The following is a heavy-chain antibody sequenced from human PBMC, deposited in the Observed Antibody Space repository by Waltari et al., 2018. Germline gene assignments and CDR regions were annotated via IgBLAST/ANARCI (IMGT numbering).Heavy chain of an antibody. CDR2: INSDGSSI. CDR1: GFRFRDYW. D-gene: IGHD5-18*01. CDR3: ARKGGRGYTYGPFYYDS. V-gene: IGHV3-74*01. Sequence: EVQLVEAGGDIVQPGGSLRLPCAASGFRFRDYWIPWFRQVPGKGLVWVSRINSDGSSISYSDSVKGRFTISRDNSKNMLYLQLNSLRAEDTAVYYCARKGGRGYTYGPFYYDSWGQGTLVTVSS. J-gene: IGHJ4*02.